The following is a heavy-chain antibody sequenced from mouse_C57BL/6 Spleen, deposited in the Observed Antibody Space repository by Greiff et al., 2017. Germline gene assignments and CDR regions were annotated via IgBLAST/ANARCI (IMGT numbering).Heavy chain of an antibody. CDR2: IGGGGGNT. J-gene: IGHJ1*03. CDR1: GFTFSSYT. V-gene: IGHV5-9*01. D-gene: IGHD1-1*01. CDR3: ARPHYYGSSSWYFDV. Sequence: EVKLVESGGGLVKPGGSLKLSCAASGFTFSSYTMSWVRQTPEKRLEWVATIGGGGGNTSYPDSVKGRFTISRDNAKNTLYLQMSSLRSEDTALYDCARPHYYGSSSWYFDVWGTGTTVTVSS.